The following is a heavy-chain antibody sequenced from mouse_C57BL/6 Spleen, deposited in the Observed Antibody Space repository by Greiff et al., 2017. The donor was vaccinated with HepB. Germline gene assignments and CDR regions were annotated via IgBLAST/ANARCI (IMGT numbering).Heavy chain of an antibody. D-gene: IGHD1-1*01. CDR2: ISSGGDYI. V-gene: IGHV5-9-1*02. CDR3: TRDYGSSGYYAMDY. J-gene: IGHJ4*01. Sequence: DVMLVESGEGLVKPGGSLKLSCAASGFTFSSYAMSWVRQTPEKRLEWVAYISSGGDYIYYADTVKGRFTISRDNARNTLYLQMSSLKSEDKAMYYCTRDYGSSGYYAMDYWGQGTSVTVSS. CDR1: GFTFSSYA.